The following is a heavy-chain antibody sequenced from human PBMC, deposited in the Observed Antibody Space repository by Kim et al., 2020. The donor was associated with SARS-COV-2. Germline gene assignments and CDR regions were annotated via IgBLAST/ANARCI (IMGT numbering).Heavy chain of an antibody. CDR3: AKGPDSSSWYEGYFDY. D-gene: IGHD6-13*01. Sequence: GGSLRLSCAASGFTFGDYAMRWVRQAPGKGLEWVSGISWNSGSIGYADSVKGRFTISRDNAKNSLYLQMNSLRAEDTALYYCAKGPDSSSWYEGYFDY. J-gene: IGHJ4*01. CDR1: GFTFGDYA. CDR2: ISWNSGSI. V-gene: IGHV3-9*01.